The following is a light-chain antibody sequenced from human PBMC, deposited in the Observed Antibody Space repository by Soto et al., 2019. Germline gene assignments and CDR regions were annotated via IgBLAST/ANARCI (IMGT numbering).Light chain of an antibody. J-gene: IGKJ3*01. CDR1: QSVSSY. CDR2: DAS. V-gene: IGKV3-11*01. Sequence: EIVLTQSPATLSLSPGERATLSCRASQSVSSYLAWYQQKPGQAPRLLIYDASNRATGIPGRFSGSGSGTEFTLTISSLEPEDFAVYYCQQRSNWPLTFGPGTKVDIK. CDR3: QQRSNWPLT.